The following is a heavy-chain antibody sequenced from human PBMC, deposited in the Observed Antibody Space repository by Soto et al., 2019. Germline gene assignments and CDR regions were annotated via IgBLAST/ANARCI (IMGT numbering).Heavy chain of an antibody. CDR1: GGSISSYY. D-gene: IGHD3-10*01. J-gene: IGHJ6*02. Sequence: PSETLSLTCTVSGGSISSYYWSWIRQPPGKGLEWIGYIYYSGSTNYNPSLKSRVTISVDTSKNQFSLKLSSVTAADTAVYYCARVSSGSYYYGMDVWGQGTTVTVYS. V-gene: IGHV4-59*01. CDR2: IYYSGST. CDR3: ARVSSGSYYYGMDV.